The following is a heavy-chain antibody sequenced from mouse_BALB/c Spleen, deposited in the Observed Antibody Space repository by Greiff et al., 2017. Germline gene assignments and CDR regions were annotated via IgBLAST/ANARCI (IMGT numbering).Heavy chain of an antibody. Sequence: QVQLQQSGAELMKPGASVKISCKATGCTFSSYWIEWVKQRPGHGLEWIGEILPGSGSTNYNEKFKGKATFTADTSSNTAYMQLSSLTSEDSAVYYCANLFTTVVATSYYFDYWGQGTTLTVSS. J-gene: IGHJ2*01. CDR1: GCTFSSYW. D-gene: IGHD1-1*01. CDR3: ANLFTTVVATSYYFDY. CDR2: ILPGSGST. V-gene: IGHV1-9*01.